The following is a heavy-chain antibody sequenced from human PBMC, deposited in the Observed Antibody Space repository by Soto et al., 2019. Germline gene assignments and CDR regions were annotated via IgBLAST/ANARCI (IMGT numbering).Heavy chain of an antibody. Sequence: ASVKVSCKASGYTFTSYGISWVRQAPGQGLEWMGWISAYDGNTNYAQKIQGRVTMTTDTSTSTAYMELRSLRSDDTAVYYCARVSSYYYGSGSSDPWGQGTLVTVSS. J-gene: IGHJ5*02. CDR2: ISAYDGNT. CDR1: GYTFTSYG. CDR3: ARVSSYYYGSGSSDP. V-gene: IGHV1-18*01. D-gene: IGHD3-10*01.